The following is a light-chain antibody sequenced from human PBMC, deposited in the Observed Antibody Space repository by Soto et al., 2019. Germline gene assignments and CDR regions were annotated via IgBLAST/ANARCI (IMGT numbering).Light chain of an antibody. Sequence: DIQMAQSPSTLSASVGDRVTITCRASQNIDSWLAWYQHKPGKAAKVLIYDASNLEPGVPSRFSGSGSGTEFSLTISSLRPDDFATYFCQQYNTYPLTSGQGTKVEI. V-gene: IGKV1-5*01. J-gene: IGKJ1*01. CDR2: DAS. CDR1: QNIDSW. CDR3: QQYNTYPLT.